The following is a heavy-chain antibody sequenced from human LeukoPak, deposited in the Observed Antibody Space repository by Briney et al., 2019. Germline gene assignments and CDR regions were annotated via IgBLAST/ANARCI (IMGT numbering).Heavy chain of an antibody. V-gene: IGHV3-30*04. CDR2: MTANRDVK. D-gene: IGHD3-10*01. J-gene: IGHJ6*02. CDR1: GFTVTHYA. Sequence: GGSLRLSCAASGFTVTHYAIHWVRQAPGEGLEWVAIMTANRDVKFYADSVKGRFTLSRDDSQNTVFLQMNSLRAEDTAVYYCARERLLWFGDPSSGMDVWGQGTTVTVSS. CDR3: ARERLLWFGDPSSGMDV.